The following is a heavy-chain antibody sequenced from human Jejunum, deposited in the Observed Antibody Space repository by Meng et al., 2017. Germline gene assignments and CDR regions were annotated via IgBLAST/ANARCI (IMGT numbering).Heavy chain of an antibody. D-gene: IGHD2/OR15-2a*01. CDR3: ARDQEYGAYDI. Sequence: GESLKIPCAASGSTFSNSWMAWLRPAPGKGLELVANMNQDGSVKNYVDSVKGRFAIYRDNAKNSLYLQLHSLRAEDTALYSCARDQEYGAYDIWGQGTMVTVSS. J-gene: IGHJ3*02. CDR2: MNQDGSVK. CDR1: GSTFSNSW. V-gene: IGHV3-7*01.